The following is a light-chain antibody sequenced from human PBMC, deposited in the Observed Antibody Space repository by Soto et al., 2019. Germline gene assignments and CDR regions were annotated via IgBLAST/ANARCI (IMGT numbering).Light chain of an antibody. CDR2: GAS. Sequence: DIQLTQSPSFLSASVGDRVTITCRASQGISSYLAWYQQKPGKAPKLMIYGASTLQSGVPSKFSGSGSGTEFTLTISCLQPEDFASYYCQQLHSYPLTFGGGTKVDIK. CDR1: QGISSY. V-gene: IGKV1-9*01. CDR3: QQLHSYPLT. J-gene: IGKJ4*01.